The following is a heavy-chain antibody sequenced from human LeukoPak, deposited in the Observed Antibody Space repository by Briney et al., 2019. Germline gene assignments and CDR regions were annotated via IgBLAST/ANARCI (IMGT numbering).Heavy chain of an antibody. CDR1: GGSISSYY. CDR3: ARTYSSSWAYYYYYYMDV. D-gene: IGHD6-13*01. J-gene: IGHJ6*03. Sequence: PSETLSLTCTVSGGSISSYYWSWIRQPPGKGLEWIGYIYYSGSTNYNPSLKSRVTISVDTSKNQFSLKLSSVTAADTAVYYCARTYSSSWAYYYYYYMDVWGKGTTVTVSS. V-gene: IGHV4-59*01. CDR2: IYYSGST.